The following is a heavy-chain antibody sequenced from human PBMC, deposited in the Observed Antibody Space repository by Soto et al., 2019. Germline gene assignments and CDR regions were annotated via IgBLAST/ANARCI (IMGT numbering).Heavy chain of an antibody. CDR3: TTLSYLYYDGMDV. D-gene: IGHD2-2*01. J-gene: IGHJ6*02. CDR1: GFTFSNAW. Sequence: GGSLRLSCEASGFTFSNAWMNWVRQGPGKGLEWLGRIKSKVDGGTADYVAATKGRFSITRDDLKNMLYLQMNSLKPDDTAVYYCTTLSYLYYDGMDVWGQGTTVTVSS. CDR2: IKSKVDGGTA. V-gene: IGHV3-15*01.